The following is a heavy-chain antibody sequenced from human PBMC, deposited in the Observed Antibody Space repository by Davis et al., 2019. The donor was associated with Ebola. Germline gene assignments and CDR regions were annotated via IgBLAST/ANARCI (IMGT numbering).Heavy chain of an antibody. CDR1: GFTFSAYT. J-gene: IGHJ4*02. Sequence: PGGSLRLSCTASGFTFSAYTMNWVRQAPGKGLEWVSSISSGSTHIYYADSVKGRFTVFRDNAKNSVYLHMISLRAEDTAVYYCTRISMLQGITGFDSWGQGTLLTVSS. CDR3: TRISMLQGITGFDS. CDR2: ISSGSTHI. V-gene: IGHV3-21*01. D-gene: IGHD1-20*01.